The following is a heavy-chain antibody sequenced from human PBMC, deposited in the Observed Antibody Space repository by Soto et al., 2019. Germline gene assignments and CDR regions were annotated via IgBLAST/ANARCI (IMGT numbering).Heavy chain of an antibody. D-gene: IGHD5-18*01. V-gene: IGHV4-39*01. CDR3: ASTSRYSYGFLVSYYGMDV. Sequence: SETLSLTCTVSGGSISSSSYYWGWIRQPPGKGLEGIGSIYYSGSTYYNPSLKSRVTISVDTSKNQFSLKLSSVTAADTAVYYCASTSRYSYGFLVSYYGMDVWGQGTTVTVSS. CDR2: IYYSGST. J-gene: IGHJ6*02. CDR1: GGSISSSSYY.